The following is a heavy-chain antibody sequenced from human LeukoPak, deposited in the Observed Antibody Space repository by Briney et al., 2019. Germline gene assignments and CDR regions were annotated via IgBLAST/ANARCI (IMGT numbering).Heavy chain of an antibody. CDR1: GGSISSYY. J-gene: IGHJ4*02. Sequence: KSSETLSLTCTVSGGSISSYYWRWIRQPAGKGLEWIGRIYTSGRTHYNPSLMSRVTMAVDTSKNQFSLKLSSVTAADTAVYYCARGLDDIVVVPAANNAYYFDYWGQGTLVTVSS. CDR3: ARGLDDIVVVPAANNAYYFDY. D-gene: IGHD2-2*01. CDR2: IYTSGRT. V-gene: IGHV4-4*07.